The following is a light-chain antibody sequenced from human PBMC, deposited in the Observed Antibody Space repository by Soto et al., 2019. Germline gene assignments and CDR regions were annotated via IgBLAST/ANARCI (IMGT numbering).Light chain of an antibody. Sequence: DTVMTQSPATLSVSPGERATLSCRASQNIYSNLAWYQQTPGQAPRLLIYATSTRAPGIPARFSGSGSGTEFTLTISSLQSEDSAVYYCQQYNNWPPYTFGQGTKVDIK. CDR2: ATS. V-gene: IGKV3-15*01. CDR1: QNIYSN. CDR3: QQYNNWPPYT. J-gene: IGKJ2*01.